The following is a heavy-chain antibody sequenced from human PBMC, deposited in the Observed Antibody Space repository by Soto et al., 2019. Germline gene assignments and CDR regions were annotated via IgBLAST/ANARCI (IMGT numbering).Heavy chain of an antibody. CDR3: TTDIPTVLLWFGEPDGY. D-gene: IGHD3-10*01. CDR1: GFTFSNAW. J-gene: IGHJ4*02. CDR2: IKSKTDGGTT. V-gene: IGHV3-15*01. Sequence: EVQLVESGGGLVTPGGSLRLSCAASGFTFSNAWMSWVRQAPGKGLEWVGRIKSKTDGGTTDYAAPVKGRFTISRDDSKNTLYLQMSRLKPEDTAVYYGTTDIPTVLLWFGEPDGYWGQGTLVTVSS.